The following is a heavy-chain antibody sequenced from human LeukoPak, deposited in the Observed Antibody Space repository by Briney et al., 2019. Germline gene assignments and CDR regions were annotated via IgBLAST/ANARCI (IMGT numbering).Heavy chain of an antibody. CDR3: ARAPGGDFWIRFDP. CDR1: GVSISSSSYY. J-gene: IGHJ5*02. Sequence: PSETLSLTCTVSGVSISSSSYYWGWIRQPPGKGLEWIGSIYYSGSTYYNPSLKSRVTISVDTSKNQLSLKLSSVTAADTAVYYCARAPGGDFWIRFDPWGQGTLVTVSS. CDR2: IYYSGST. V-gene: IGHV4-39*01. D-gene: IGHD3-3*01.